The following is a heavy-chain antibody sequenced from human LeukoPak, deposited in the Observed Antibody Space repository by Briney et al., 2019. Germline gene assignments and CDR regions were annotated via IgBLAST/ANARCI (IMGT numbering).Heavy chain of an antibody. CDR2: VDYSGST. CDR1: GGSISSGSYY. J-gene: IGHJ4*02. V-gene: IGHV4-61*10. D-gene: IGHD3-3*01. Sequence: SETLSLTCTVSGGSISSGSYYWSWIRQPAGKGLEWIGYVDYSGSTNYNPSLKSRVTISVDTSKNQFSLKLSSVTAADTAVYYCARDKDGVVIFHWGQGTLVTVSS. CDR3: ARDKDGVVIFH.